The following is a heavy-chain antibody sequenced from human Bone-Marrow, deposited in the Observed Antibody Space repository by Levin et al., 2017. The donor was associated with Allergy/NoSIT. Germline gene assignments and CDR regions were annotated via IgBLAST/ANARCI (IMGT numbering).Heavy chain of an antibody. Sequence: QSGGSLRLSCAASGFTFRSNGMHWVRQAPGKGLEWVALIWYDGSKTYYRDSVKGRFTISRDNSKNTLYLQMSSLRAEDTAVYYCARDRAWGGNPFDNWGQGTLVTVSS. J-gene: IGHJ4*02. CDR3: ARDRAWGGNPFDN. CDR2: IWYDGSKT. V-gene: IGHV3-33*01. CDR1: GFTFRSNG. D-gene: IGHD3-10*01.